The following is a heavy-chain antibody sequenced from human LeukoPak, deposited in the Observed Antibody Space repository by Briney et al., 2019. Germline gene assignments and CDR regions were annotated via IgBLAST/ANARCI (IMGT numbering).Heavy chain of an antibody. Sequence: SQTLSLTCTVSGGSISSGGYYWSWIRQHPGKGLEWIGYIYYSGSTYYNPSLKSRVTISVDTSKNQFSLKLSSVTAADTAVYYCARVFTVATDWYFDLWGRGTLVTVSS. D-gene: IGHD4-23*01. CDR2: IYYSGST. V-gene: IGHV4-31*03. CDR3: ARVFTVATDWYFDL. J-gene: IGHJ2*01. CDR1: GGSISSGGYY.